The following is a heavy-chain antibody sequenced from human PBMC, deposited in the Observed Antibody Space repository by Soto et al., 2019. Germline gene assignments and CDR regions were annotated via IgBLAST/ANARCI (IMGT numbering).Heavy chain of an antibody. CDR2: ITGSGNTI. Sequence: SLRLSCAASGFTFSSYEMNWFRQAPGKGLEWVSYITGSGNTIYYADSVKGRFTISRDNAENSMYLQMNSLRAEDTAVYYCARGGSYFDYWGQGTLVTVSS. J-gene: IGHJ4*02. CDR1: GFTFSSYE. D-gene: IGHD1-26*01. V-gene: IGHV3-48*03. CDR3: ARGGSYFDY.